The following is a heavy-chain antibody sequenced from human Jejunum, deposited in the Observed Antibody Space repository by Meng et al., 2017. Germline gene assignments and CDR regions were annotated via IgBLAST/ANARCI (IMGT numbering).Heavy chain of an antibody. J-gene: IGHJ4*02. Sequence: VQLVVSGGGLVQPGGSLRLSCAVSGFTFSDYWMHWVRQAPGKGLMWVSHISTDESTTTYADSVKGRFTISRDNAKNTMYLEMNSLRAEDTALYYCARGVRGSPDYWGQGTLVTVSS. CDR2: ISTDESTT. CDR1: GFTFSDYW. CDR3: ARGVRGSPDY. V-gene: IGHV3-74*03. D-gene: IGHD3-10*02.